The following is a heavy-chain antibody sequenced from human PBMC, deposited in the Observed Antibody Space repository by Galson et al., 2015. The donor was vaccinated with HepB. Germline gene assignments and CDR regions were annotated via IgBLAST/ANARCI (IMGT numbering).Heavy chain of an antibody. CDR1: GGTFSSYT. J-gene: IGHJ4*02. D-gene: IGHD2-2*01. CDR3: AVFLPDDCSSTSCYEDAFDY. Sequence: SVKVSCKASGGTFSSYTISWVRQAPGQGPEWMGRIIPILGIANYAQKFQGRVTITADKSTSTAYMELSSLRSEDTAVYYCAVFLPDDCSSTSCYEDAFDYWGQGTLVTVSS. CDR2: IIPILGIA. V-gene: IGHV1-69*02.